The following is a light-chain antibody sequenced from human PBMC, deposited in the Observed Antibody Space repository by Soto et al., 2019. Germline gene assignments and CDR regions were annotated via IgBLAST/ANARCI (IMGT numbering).Light chain of an antibody. V-gene: IGKV3-20*01. CDR2: GES. CDR1: QSVSSSY. J-gene: IGKJ5*01. CDR3: HQYGSSPQVT. Sequence: EIVLTQSPGTLSLSPGERATLSCRASQSVSSSYLAWYQKKPGQAPRLLIYGESSRATGIPDRFSGSGSGTDFTLTISRLEPEDFAVYYCHQYGSSPQVTFGQVTRLEMK.